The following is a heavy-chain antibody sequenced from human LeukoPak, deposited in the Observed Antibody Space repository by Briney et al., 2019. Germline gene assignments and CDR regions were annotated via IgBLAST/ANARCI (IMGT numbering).Heavy chain of an antibody. D-gene: IGHD2-15*01. CDR1: GFTFSHFW. Sequence: GGSLRLSCAASGFTFSHFWMSWVRQAPGKGLEWVAYIKKTGSEIYYVDSVKGRFTITRDNTRSSLFLQMYSLRAEDTAVYFCAREDGYCSGGNCYPYFDSWGQGTLVTVSS. CDR2: IKKTGSEI. J-gene: IGHJ4*02. CDR3: AREDGYCSGGNCYPYFDS. V-gene: IGHV3-7*01.